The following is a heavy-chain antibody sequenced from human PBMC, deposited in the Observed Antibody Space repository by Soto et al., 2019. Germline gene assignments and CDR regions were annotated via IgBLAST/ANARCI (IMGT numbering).Heavy chain of an antibody. CDR2: ISGSGGST. D-gene: IGHD6-19*01. V-gene: IGHV3-23*01. CDR3: AKVLSSGWYPMGRIFDY. CDR1: GFTFSSYA. J-gene: IGHJ4*02. Sequence: GGSLRLSCAASGFTFSSYAMSWVRQAPGKGLEWVSAISGSGGSTYYADSVKGRFTISRDNSKNTLYLQMNSLRAEDTAVYYCAKVLSSGWYPMGRIFDYWGQGTLVTVSS.